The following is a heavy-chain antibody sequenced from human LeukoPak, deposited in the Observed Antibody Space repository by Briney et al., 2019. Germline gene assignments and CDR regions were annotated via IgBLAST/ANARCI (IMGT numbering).Heavy chain of an antibody. V-gene: IGHV1-2*02. CDR3: ARDLAAAAHDY. CDR2: INPNSGGT. J-gene: IGHJ4*02. Sequence: ASVKVSRKASGYTFTGYYMHWVRQAPGQGLEWMGWINPNSGGTNYAQKFQGRVTMTRDSSISTAYMELSRLRSDDTAVYYCARDLAAAAHDYWGQGTLVTVSS. D-gene: IGHD6-13*01. CDR1: GYTFTGYY.